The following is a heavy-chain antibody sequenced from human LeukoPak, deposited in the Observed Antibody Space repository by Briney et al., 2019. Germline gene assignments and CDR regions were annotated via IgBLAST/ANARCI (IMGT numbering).Heavy chain of an antibody. J-gene: IGHJ4*02. D-gene: IGHD3-16*01. CDR1: GGSFSGYY. CDR2: INHSGST. CDR3: ARAHYDYVWGSPPQD. Sequence: SETLSLTCAVNGGSFSGYYWSWIRQPPGKGLEWIGVINHSGSTNYNPSLKSRVTISVDTSKNQFSLKLSSVTAADTAVYYCARAHYDYVWGSPPQDWGQGTLVTVSS. V-gene: IGHV4-34*01.